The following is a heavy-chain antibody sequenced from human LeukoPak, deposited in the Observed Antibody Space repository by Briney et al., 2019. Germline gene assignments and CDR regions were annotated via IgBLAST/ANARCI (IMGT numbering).Heavy chain of an antibody. CDR3: ARDSSTYAGPPDY. J-gene: IGHJ4*02. CDR2: IGAAGSTI. V-gene: IGHV3-48*01. CDR1: GFTFSSYS. D-gene: IGHD2-2*01. Sequence: GGSLRLSCAASGFTFSSYSMNWVRQAPGKGLEWVSYIGAAGSTIYYADSVRGRFTISRDNAKNSLFLQMNSLRAEDTAVYYCARDSSTYAGPPDYWGQGTLVTVSS.